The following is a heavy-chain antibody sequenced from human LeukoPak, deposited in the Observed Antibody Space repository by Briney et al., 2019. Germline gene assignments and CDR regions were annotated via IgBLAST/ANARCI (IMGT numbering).Heavy chain of an antibody. J-gene: IGHJ4*02. CDR3: ARVSTEDYSSAWYT. CDR2: INPNSGGT. CDR1: GYTFTDYY. V-gene: IGHV1-2*02. D-gene: IGHD6-19*01. Sequence: ASVKVSCEASGYTFTDYYIHWVRQAPGQGLEWMGWINPNSGGTNYAQKFQGRVTMTRDTSISTAYMELSRLRSDDTAVYYCARVSTEDYSSAWYTWGQGTLVTVSS.